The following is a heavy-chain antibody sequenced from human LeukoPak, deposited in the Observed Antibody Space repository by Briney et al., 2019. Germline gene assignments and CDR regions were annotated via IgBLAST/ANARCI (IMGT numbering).Heavy chain of an antibody. D-gene: IGHD3-10*01. J-gene: IGHJ4*02. CDR2: MSYDGKNK. CDR1: GFTFSSYG. V-gene: IGHV3-30*18. CDR3: AKMREIMVRGPQDY. Sequence: GGSLRLSCAASGFTFSSYGMHWVRQAPGKGLEWVAVMSYDGKNKYHADSVKGRFTISRDNSKNTLYLQMNSLRAEDTAVYYCAKMREIMVRGPQDYWGQGTLVTVSS.